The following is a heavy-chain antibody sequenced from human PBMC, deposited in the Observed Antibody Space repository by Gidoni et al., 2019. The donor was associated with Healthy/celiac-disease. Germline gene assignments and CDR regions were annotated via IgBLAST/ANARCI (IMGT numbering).Heavy chain of an antibody. CDR3: ARILGIGIAVAGTFFDY. CDR2: IFSNDEK. D-gene: IGHD6-19*01. Sequence: QVTLKESGPVLVTPTETLTLTGTVAGFSLSNARMGVSWIRQPPGTALEWLAHIFSNDEKSYSTSLKSRLTISKDTSKSQVVLTMTNMDPVDTATYYCARILGIGIAVAGTFFDYWGQGTLVTVSS. J-gene: IGHJ4*02. CDR1: GFSLSNARMG. V-gene: IGHV2-26*01.